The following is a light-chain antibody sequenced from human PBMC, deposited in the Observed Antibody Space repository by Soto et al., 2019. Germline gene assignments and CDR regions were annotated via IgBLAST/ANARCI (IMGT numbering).Light chain of an antibody. V-gene: IGKV3-15*01. CDR1: QSVSSN. Sequence: EIVMTQSPATLSVSPGERATLSCRASQSVSSNLAWYQQKPGQAPRLLIYGASTRATGIPARFSGSGSGTEFTLTISSLQSEDFAVYYCQQYNNWPRTFGGGTKLELK. CDR2: GAS. CDR3: QQYNNWPRT. J-gene: IGKJ4*01.